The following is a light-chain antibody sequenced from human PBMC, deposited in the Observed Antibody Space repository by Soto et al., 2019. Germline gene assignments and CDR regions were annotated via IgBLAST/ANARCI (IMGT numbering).Light chain of an antibody. CDR3: QQYGTSPWT. V-gene: IGKV3D-15*01. CDR2: GAS. Sequence: EIVMTHSPATLSVSPGERATLSCRASQSVNIYLAWYQQKPGQAPRLLIFGASSRATGIPARFSGSGSGTEFNLTISSLQSEDFAVYYCQQYGTSPWTFGQGTKVDIK. CDR1: QSVNIY. J-gene: IGKJ1*01.